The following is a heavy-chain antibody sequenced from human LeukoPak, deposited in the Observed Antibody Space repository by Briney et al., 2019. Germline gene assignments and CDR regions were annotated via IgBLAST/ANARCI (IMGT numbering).Heavy chain of an antibody. CDR1: GFTFSSYG. Sequence: GGSLRLSCAASGFTFSSYGMHWVRQAPGKGLEWVAFIRYDGSNKYYADSVKGRFTISRDNSKNTLYLQMNSLRAEDTAVYYCAKDCPRDYGSGSYYSNEYYFDYWGQGTLVTVSS. V-gene: IGHV3-30*02. CDR2: IRYDGSNK. CDR3: AKDCPRDYGSGSYYSNEYYFDY. J-gene: IGHJ4*02. D-gene: IGHD3-10*01.